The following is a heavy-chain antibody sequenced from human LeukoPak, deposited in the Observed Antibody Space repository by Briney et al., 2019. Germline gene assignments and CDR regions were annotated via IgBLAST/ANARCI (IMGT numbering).Heavy chain of an antibody. J-gene: IGHJ4*02. Sequence: GGSLRLSCAASGFTFSSYAMHWVRQAPGKGLEWVAFIRYDGSNKYYADSVKGRFTISRDTSDNTLNLQMNGLGAEDSAVYYCAAKGNGYTGIYVFAHWGQGTLVTVSA. CDR1: GFTFSSYA. CDR3: AAKGNGYTGIYVFAH. V-gene: IGHV3-30*02. D-gene: IGHD1-26*01. CDR2: IRYDGSNK.